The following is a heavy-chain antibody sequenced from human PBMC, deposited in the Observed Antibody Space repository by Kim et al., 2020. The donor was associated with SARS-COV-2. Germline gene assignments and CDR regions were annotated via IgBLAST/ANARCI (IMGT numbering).Heavy chain of an antibody. D-gene: IGHD6-19*01. CDR1: GGTFSSYA. CDR2: IIPIFGTA. CDR3: ATLPEDSSGWYPGNNVDY. J-gene: IGHJ4*02. V-gene: IGHV1-69*13. Sequence: SVKVSCKASGGTFSSYAISWVRQAPGQGLEWMGGIIPIFGTANYAQKFRGRVTITADESTSTAYMELSSLRSEDTAVYYCATLPEDSSGWYPGNNVDYWGQGTLVTVSS.